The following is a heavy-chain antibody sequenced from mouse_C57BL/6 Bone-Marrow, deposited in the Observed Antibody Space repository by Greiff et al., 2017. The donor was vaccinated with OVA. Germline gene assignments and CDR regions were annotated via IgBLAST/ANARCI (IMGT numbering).Heavy chain of an antibody. CDR2: ISNGGGST. J-gene: IGHJ4*01. Sequence: EVKVEESGGGLVQPGGSLKLSCAASGFTFSDYYMYWVRQTPEKRLEWVAYISNGGGSTYYPDTVKGRFTISRDNAKNTLYLQMSRLKSEDTAMYYCASQFITTVVAPYYAMDYWGQGTSVTVSS. CDR3: ASQFITTVVAPYYAMDY. D-gene: IGHD1-1*01. CDR1: GFTFSDYY. V-gene: IGHV5-12*01.